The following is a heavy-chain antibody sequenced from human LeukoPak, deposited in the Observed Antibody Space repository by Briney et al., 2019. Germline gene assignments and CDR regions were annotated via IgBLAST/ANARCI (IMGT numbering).Heavy chain of an antibody. CDR3: ARGRTGGDI. CDR1: GGSISSGDYY. V-gene: IGHV4-39*07. D-gene: IGHD2-8*02. CDR2: INHSGST. J-gene: IGHJ3*02. Sequence: PSETLSLTCTVSGGSISSGDYYWSWIRQPPGKGLEWIGEINHSGSTNYNPSLKSRVTISVDTSKNQFSLKLSSVTAADTAVYYCARGRTGGDIWGQGTMVTVSS.